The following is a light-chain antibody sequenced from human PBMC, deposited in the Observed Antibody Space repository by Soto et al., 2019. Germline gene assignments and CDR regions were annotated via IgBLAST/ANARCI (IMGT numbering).Light chain of an antibody. CDR1: QSINNK. Sequence: EIKLTQSPATLSVSPEESATLSCRASQSINNKLAWYQQKPGQAPRLLIYATSARATGVPARFSGSGSGTEFTLTISSLQSEDCAVYYCQQYDNWPPTTFGQGTKVEIK. CDR2: ATS. V-gene: IGKV3-15*01. J-gene: IGKJ1*01. CDR3: QQYDNWPPTT.